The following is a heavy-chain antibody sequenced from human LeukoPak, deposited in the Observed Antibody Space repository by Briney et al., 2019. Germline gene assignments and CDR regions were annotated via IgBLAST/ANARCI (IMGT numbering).Heavy chain of an antibody. CDR3: ARGVWSSSGYYMDV. J-gene: IGHJ6*03. V-gene: IGHV3-33*01. Sequence: PGGSLRLSCAASGFTFTGYGMHWVRQAPGKGLEWVAVISYDGTNKYYADPVKGRFTISRDNSKNTLYLQMNSLRAEDTAVYYCARGVWSSSGYYMDVWGKGTTVTVSS. D-gene: IGHD6-6*01. CDR1: GFTFTGYG. CDR2: ISYDGTNK.